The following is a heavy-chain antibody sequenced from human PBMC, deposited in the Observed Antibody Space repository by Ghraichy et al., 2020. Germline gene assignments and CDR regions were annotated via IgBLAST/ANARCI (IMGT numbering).Heavy chain of an antibody. CDR3: ARVGRLRGGSDY. CDR1: GGSFSGYY. V-gene: IGHV4-34*01. D-gene: IGHD4-17*01. CDR2: INHSGST. Sequence: SETLSLTCAVYGGSFSGYYWSWIRQPPGKGLEGIGEINHSGSTNYNPSLKSRVTISVDTSKNQFSLKLSSVTAADTAVYYCARVGRLRGGSDYWGQGTLVTVSS. J-gene: IGHJ4*02.